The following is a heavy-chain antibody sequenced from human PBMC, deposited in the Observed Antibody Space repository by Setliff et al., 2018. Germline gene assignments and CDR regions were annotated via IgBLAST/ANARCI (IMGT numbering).Heavy chain of an antibody. Sequence: SETLSLTCTVSGGSISSYYWSWIRQPPWKGLEWIGYIYTSGSTNYNPSLKSRFTISLDTSKNLFSLKLSSVTAADTAVYFCARGPRFDYESPTYRRRFDPWGQGTAVTVSS. CDR2: IYTSGST. CDR3: ARGPRFDYESPTYRRRFDP. CDR1: GGSISSYY. J-gene: IGHJ5*02. V-gene: IGHV4-4*08. D-gene: IGHD3-22*01.